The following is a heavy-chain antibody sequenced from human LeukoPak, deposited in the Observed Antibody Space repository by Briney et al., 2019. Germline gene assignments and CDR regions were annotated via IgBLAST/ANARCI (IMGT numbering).Heavy chain of an antibody. CDR2: IYYSGST. V-gene: IGHV4-31*02. CDR3: ASVSYDTSLQH. D-gene: IGHD3-22*01. J-gene: IGHJ1*01. CDR1: GFTFSDNY. Sequence: LRLSCAASGFTFSDNYMSWVRQHPGKGLEWIGYIYYSGSTYYNPSPKGRVTISVDTSKNQFSLRLSSVTAADTAIYYCASVSYDTSLQHWGQGTLVTVSS.